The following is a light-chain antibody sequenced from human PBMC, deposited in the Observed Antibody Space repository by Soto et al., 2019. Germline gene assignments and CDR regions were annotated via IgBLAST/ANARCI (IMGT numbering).Light chain of an antibody. J-gene: IGKJ4*01. V-gene: IGKV4-1*01. CDR1: QSVLDSSNNKNN. CDR2: WAY. CDR3: QQYYSTAPT. Sequence: DIVMTQSPDSLAVSLGERATINCKSSQSVLDSSNNKNNLAWYQQKPGQPHKLLIYWAYTRESGVPDPFSGSGYGTDFTLTFSSLHAEYLAVYYSQQYYSTAPTFGGGTKMEIK.